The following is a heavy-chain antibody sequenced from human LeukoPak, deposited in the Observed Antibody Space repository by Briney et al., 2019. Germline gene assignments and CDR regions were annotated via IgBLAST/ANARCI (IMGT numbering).Heavy chain of an antibody. V-gene: IGHV3-30*02. CDR1: GFTFSSYG. Sequence: GGSLRLSCAASGFTFSSYGMHWVRQAPGKGLEWVAFIRYDGNNKYYADSAKGRFTISRDNSKNTLYLQMNSLRAEDTAVYYCAKGSSEGYYYGSGRPAPYYFDYWGQGTLVTVSS. J-gene: IGHJ4*02. D-gene: IGHD3-10*01. CDR3: AKGSSEGYYYGSGRPAPYYFDY. CDR2: IRYDGNNK.